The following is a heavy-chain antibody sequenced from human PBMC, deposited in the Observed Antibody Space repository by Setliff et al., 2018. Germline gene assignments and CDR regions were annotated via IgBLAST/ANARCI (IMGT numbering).Heavy chain of an antibody. CDR2: TSSSGRST. Sequence: GGSLRLSCAASGLTFSNYAMSWVRQAPGKGLEWISATSSSGRSTYYADSVKGRFTISRDNSKNTLFLQMLSLRVEDTAVYYCARRATYYNFWSGYYDYWGQGTLVTVSS. J-gene: IGHJ4*02. V-gene: IGHV3-23*01. D-gene: IGHD3-3*01. CDR1: GLTFSNYA. CDR3: ARRATYYNFWSGYYDY.